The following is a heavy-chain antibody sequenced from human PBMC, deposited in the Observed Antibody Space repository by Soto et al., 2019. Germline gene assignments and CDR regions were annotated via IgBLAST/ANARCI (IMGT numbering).Heavy chain of an antibody. CDR1: RGSIRSYY. V-gene: IGHV4-59*01. J-gene: IGHJ4*02. Sequence: SAALSLTSTVSRGSIRSYYGSWIRQPPGKGVEWIANIHYSGTTNYNPSLASRVTLSVDTSKNQFSLKMTSVTAADRAMYFCARYNSYAIDYWGRGTLVTVSS. CDR2: IHYSGTT. D-gene: IGHD2-8*01. CDR3: ARYNSYAIDY.